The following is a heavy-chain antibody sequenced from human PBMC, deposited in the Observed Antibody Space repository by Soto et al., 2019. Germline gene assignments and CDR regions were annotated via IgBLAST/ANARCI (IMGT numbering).Heavy chain of an antibody. J-gene: IGHJ6*02. Sequence: SETLSLTCTVSGGSISSGGYYWSWIRQHPGKGLEWIGYIYYSGSTYYNPSLKSRVTISVDTSKNQFSLKLSSVTAADTAVYYCARVVRLPKNMDVWGQGTTVTVSS. D-gene: IGHD4-17*01. CDR2: IYYSGST. CDR1: GGSISSGGYY. V-gene: IGHV4-31*03. CDR3: ARVVRLPKNMDV.